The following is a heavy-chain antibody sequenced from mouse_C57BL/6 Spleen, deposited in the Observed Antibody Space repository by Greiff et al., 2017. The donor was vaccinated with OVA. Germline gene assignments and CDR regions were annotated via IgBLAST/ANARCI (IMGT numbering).Heavy chain of an antibody. Sequence: VKVVESGAELVRPGASVTLSCKASGYTFTDYEMHWVKQTPVHGLEWIGAIDPETGGTAYNQKFKGKAILTADKSSSTAYMELRSLTSEDSAVYYCTRGDYGYEGAWFAYWGQGTLVTVSA. V-gene: IGHV1-15*01. CDR2: IDPETGGT. CDR1: GYTFTDYE. J-gene: IGHJ3*01. CDR3: TRGDYGYEGAWFAY. D-gene: IGHD2-2*01.